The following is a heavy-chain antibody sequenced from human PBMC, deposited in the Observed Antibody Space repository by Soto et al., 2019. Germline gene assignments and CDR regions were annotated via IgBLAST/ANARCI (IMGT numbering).Heavy chain of an antibody. V-gene: IGHV3-21*01. CDR1: GFTFSSYG. CDR2: ISSSGSSI. Sequence: GGSLRLSCAASGFTFSSYGMHWVRQAPGKGLEWISSISSSGSSIYYADSVKGRFTISRDNAKNSLYLQMNSLRAEDTAVYYCTRDLTGSYYFDYWAQGTLVTVSS. J-gene: IGHJ4*02. CDR3: TRDLTGSYYFDY. D-gene: IGHD1-1*01.